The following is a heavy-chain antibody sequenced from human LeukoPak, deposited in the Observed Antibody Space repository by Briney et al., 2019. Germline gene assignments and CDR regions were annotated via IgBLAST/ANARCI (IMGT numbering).Heavy chain of an antibody. V-gene: IGHV1-8*02. J-gene: IGHJ5*02. CDR3: ARGLLGFMRSDYNNYWDNWFDP. CDR2: MNPNSGNT. Sequence: VASVKVSCKASGYTFTTFDINWVRQATGQGLEWMGWMNPNSGNTGYAQRFQGRVTMTRNTSISTAYMELSSLRSEDTAVYYCARGLLGFMRSDYNNYWDNWFDPWGQGTLVTVSS. CDR1: GYTFTTFD. D-gene: IGHD4-11*01.